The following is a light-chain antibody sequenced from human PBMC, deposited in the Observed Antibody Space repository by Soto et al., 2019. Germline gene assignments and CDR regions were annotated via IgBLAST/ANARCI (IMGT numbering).Light chain of an antibody. Sequence: NFMLTQPHSVSESPGKTVTISCTGSSGSIASNYVQWYQQRPGSAPTTVISENNQRPSGVPDRFSGSIDSSSNSASLTISGLKTEDEADYYCQSYDTINVVFGGGTKLTVL. CDR2: ENN. J-gene: IGLJ2*01. CDR3: QSYDTINVV. CDR1: SGSIASNY. V-gene: IGLV6-57*02.